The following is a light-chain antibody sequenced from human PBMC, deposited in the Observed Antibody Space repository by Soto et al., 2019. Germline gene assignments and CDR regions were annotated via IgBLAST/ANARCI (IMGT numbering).Light chain of an antibody. J-gene: IGLJ1*01. CDR1: SSDVGGYNF. CDR2: DVS. Sequence: QSALTQPASGSGSPGQSITISCTGTSSDVGGYNFVSWYQQHPGKAPKFLIYDVSNRPSGASTRFSGSKSGNTASLTISGLQAEDEADYYCSSYTDSSTQVFGTGTKVTVL. CDR3: SSYTDSSTQV. V-gene: IGLV2-14*03.